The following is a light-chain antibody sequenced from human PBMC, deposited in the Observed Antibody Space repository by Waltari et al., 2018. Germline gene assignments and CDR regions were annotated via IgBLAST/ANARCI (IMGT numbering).Light chain of an antibody. V-gene: IGLV2-14*03. J-gene: IGLJ2*01. Sequence: QSALTQPASVSGSPGQSITISCTGTSSDIGGYNYVSWYQQHPCKVPKLMIFDVSYRPCWISDRFSGSKSGNTASLTISGLQAEDEADYYCSSYTSSSTFVVFGGGTKLTVL. CDR3: SSYTSSSTFVV. CDR2: DVS. CDR1: SSDIGGYNY.